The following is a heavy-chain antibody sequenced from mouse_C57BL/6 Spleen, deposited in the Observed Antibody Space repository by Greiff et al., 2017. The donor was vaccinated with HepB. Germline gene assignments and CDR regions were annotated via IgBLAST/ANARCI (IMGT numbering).Heavy chain of an antibody. CDR3: TRWGRG. CDR2: IDPETGGT. V-gene: IGHV1-15*01. J-gene: IGHJ2*01. D-gene: IGHD3-3*01. CDR1: GYTFTDYE. Sequence: QVQLKESGAELVRPGASVTLSCKASGYTFTDYEMHWVKQTPVHGLEWIGAIDPETGGTAYNQKFKGKAILTADKSSSTAYMELRSLTSEDSAVDYCTRWGRGWGQGTTLTVSS.